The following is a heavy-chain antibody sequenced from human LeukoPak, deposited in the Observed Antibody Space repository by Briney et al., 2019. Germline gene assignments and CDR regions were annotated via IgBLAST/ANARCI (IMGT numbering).Heavy chain of an antibody. CDR1: GGSISSYY. J-gene: IGHJ4*02. V-gene: IGHV4-59*01. D-gene: IGHD4-17*01. Sequence: SETLSLTCTVSGGSISSYYWSWIRQPPGKGLEWIGYIYYSGSTNYNPPLKSRVTISVDTSKNQFSLKLSSVTAADTAVYYCARAIDKDYGDYLDYWGQGTLVTVSS. CDR3: ARAIDKDYGDYLDY. CDR2: IYYSGST.